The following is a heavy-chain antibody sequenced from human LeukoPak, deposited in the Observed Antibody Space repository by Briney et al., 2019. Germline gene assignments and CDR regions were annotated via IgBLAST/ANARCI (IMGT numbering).Heavy chain of an antibody. CDR3: AKQYYLGQLRLDYYFDY. CDR1: GFTFSSYA. V-gene: IGHV3-23*01. J-gene: IGHJ4*02. Sequence: PGGSLRLSCAASGFTFSSYAMSWVRQAPGKGLEWVSAISGSGGSTYYADSVKGRFTISRDNSKNTLYLQMNSLRAEDTAVYYCAKQYYLGQLRLDYYFDYWGQGTLVTVSS. CDR2: ISGSGGST. D-gene: IGHD5-18*01.